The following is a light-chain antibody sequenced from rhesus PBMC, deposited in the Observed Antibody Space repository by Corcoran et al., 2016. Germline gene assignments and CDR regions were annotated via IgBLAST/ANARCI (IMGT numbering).Light chain of an antibody. CDR2: GVS. Sequence: EIVMTQSPATLVLSPGERATLSCRASQRVCSYLAWYQQKPGQAPRLLIYGVSRRAPGFPDRFSGSGSGTEVTLTIRSLEPEDVGVLFCVQSGKWPLPFGGGTKVELK. CDR1: QRVCSY. V-gene: IGKV3-24*04. J-gene: IGKJ4*01. CDR3: VQSGKWPLP.